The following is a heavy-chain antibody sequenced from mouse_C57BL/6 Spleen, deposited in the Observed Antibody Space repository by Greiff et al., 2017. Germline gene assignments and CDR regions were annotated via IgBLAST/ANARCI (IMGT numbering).Heavy chain of an antibody. CDR3: ARHGYGSSYYFDY. D-gene: IGHD1-1*01. CDR1: GFTFSSYT. V-gene: IGHV5-9*01. J-gene: IGHJ2*01. Sequence: LKESGGGLVKPGGSLKLSCAASGFTFSSYTMSWVRQTPEKRLEWVATISGGGGNTYYPDSVKGRFTISSDNAKNTLYLQMSSLRSEDTALYYCARHGYGSSYYFDYWGQGTTLTVSS. CDR2: ISGGGGNT.